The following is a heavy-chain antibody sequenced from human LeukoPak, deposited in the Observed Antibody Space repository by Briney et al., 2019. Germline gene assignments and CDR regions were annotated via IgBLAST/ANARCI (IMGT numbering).Heavy chain of an antibody. V-gene: IGHV3-53*01. J-gene: IGHJ4*02. D-gene: IGHD2-2*01. CDR3: ATTYCSSTSCYPYYFDY. Sequence: PGGSLRLSCAASGFTVSSNYMSWVHQSPGKGLEWVSVVYSGGSTYYVDSVKGRFTISRDNSKNTLYLQMNSLRAEDTAVYYCATTYCSSTSCYPYYFDYWGQGTLVTVSS. CDR1: GFTVSSNY. CDR2: VYSGGST.